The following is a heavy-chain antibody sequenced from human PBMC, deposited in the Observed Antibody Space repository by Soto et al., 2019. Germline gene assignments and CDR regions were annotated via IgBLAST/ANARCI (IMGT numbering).Heavy chain of an antibody. D-gene: IGHD4-17*01. CDR1: GFTFSNYG. CDR2: AFFDGSNT. CDR3: VRAIYGDYDFDS. Sequence: QVPLVESGGGVVQPGRSLRLSCGATGFTFSNYGMHWVRQAPGKGLEWVAVAFFDGSNTFYADSVKGRFIISRDNSNNMLFLQMNSLRDEDTGVYHSVRAIYGDYDFDSWGQGALVTVSS. J-gene: IGHJ4*02. V-gene: IGHV3-33*08.